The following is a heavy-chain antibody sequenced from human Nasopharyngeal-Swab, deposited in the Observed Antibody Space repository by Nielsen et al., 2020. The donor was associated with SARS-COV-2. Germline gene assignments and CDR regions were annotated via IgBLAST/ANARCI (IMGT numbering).Heavy chain of an antibody. CDR2: INHSGST. Sequence: SETLSLTCAVYGGSFSGYYWSWIRQPPGKGLEYIGEINHSGSTNYNPSLKSRVTISVDTSKNQFSLKLTSVTAADTAVYYCARAPRGIMIPFGGVNPHSYYFDYWGQGTLVTVSS. CDR3: ARAPRGIMIPFGGVNPHSYYFDY. CDR1: GGSFSGYY. J-gene: IGHJ4*02. V-gene: IGHV4-34*01. D-gene: IGHD3-16*01.